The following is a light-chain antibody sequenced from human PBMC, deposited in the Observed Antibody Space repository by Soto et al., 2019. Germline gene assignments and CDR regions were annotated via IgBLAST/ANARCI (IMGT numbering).Light chain of an antibody. V-gene: IGKV1-5*03. CDR1: QTISSW. Sequence: IQLTQSPSTLSGSVGDIVTITCRASQTISSWLAWYQQKPGKAPKXLIYKASTLKSGVPSRFSVSGSGTEVTLTISRLQQDDGATYYCQHYNSYSEAFGQGTKVDNK. CDR3: QHYNSYSEA. CDR2: KAS. J-gene: IGKJ1*01.